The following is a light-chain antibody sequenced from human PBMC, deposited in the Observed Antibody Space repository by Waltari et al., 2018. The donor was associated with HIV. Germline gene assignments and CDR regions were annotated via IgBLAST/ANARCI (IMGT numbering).Light chain of an antibody. CDR3: AAWDDTLNGVV. CDR2: RDD. CDR1: SSYIRRNA. Sequence: QSVLTQPPSASAPPGQRVAISCSGSSSYIRRNAAKLYQQLPGTAPRLLIYRDDQRPSGVPDRFSGSKSGTSASLAISGLQSEDEADYYCAAWDDTLNGVVFGGGSKLTVL. J-gene: IGLJ2*01. V-gene: IGLV1-44*01.